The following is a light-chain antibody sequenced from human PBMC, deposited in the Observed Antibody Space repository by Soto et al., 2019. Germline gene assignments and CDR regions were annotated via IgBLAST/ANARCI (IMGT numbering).Light chain of an antibody. Sequence: EIVMTQSPATLSLSPGETATLSCRASQSVHSNLAWFQQHPGQAPRLLIYGASSRATGIPVRFSGSGSGTEFTLTISSLQPEDYGVYFCQQYTDWPWGTFGGGTKVGIK. J-gene: IGKJ4*01. CDR3: QQYTDWPWGT. V-gene: IGKV3-15*01. CDR2: GAS. CDR1: QSVHSN.